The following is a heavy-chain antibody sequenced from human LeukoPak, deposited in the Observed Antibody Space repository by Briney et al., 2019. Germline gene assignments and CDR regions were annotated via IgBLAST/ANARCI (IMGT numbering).Heavy chain of an antibody. Sequence: SETLSLTCTVSGGSISGYYWSWIRQPPGKGLEWIGFISYSGGTNYNPSLKSRVTISVDTSKNQFSLKLNSVTAADTAVYYCARHGGSYTFDYWGQGALVTVSS. V-gene: IGHV4-59*08. J-gene: IGHJ4*02. CDR2: ISYSGGT. CDR1: GGSISGYY. CDR3: ARHGGSYTFDY. D-gene: IGHD1-26*01.